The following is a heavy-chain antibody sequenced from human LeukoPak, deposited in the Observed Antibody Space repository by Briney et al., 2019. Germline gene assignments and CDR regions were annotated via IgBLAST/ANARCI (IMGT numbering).Heavy chain of an antibody. CDR2: ISGSGGNT. D-gene: IGHD6-13*01. CDR3: ANTVYSSSWYFYFQH. Sequence: GGSLRLSCAASGLTFSSYAMTWVRQAPGKGLEWVSAISGSGGNTHYADSVEGRFTISRDNSKNTLYLQMNSLRAEDTAIYYCANTVYSSSWYFYFQHWGQGTLVTVSS. J-gene: IGHJ1*01. CDR1: GLTFSSYA. V-gene: IGHV3-23*01.